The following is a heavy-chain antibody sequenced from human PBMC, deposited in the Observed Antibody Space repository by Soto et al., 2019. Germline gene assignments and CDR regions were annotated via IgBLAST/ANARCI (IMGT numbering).Heavy chain of an antibody. CDR3: ARVALSRNSSGLQILIYYFDS. CDR1: GFTFINYA. CDR2: ISGSGVTP. J-gene: IGHJ4*02. D-gene: IGHD6-25*01. V-gene: IGHV3-23*01. Sequence: PGGSLRLSCAASGFTFINYAMTWVRQAPGKGLEWVSAISGSGVTPYYADSVKGRFTISKDNSKNTLYLQMNSLRAEDTALYYCARVALSRNSSGLQILIYYFDSWGRGTLVTVSS.